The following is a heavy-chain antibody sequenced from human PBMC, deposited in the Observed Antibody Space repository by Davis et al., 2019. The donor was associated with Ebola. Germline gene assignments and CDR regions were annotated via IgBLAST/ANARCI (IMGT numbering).Heavy chain of an antibody. V-gene: IGHV3-23*01. D-gene: IGHD3-22*01. CDR2: ISGSGGST. CDR1: GFTFSSYS. Sequence: PGGSLRLSCAASGFTFSSYSMNWVRQAPGKGLEWVSAISGSGGSTYYAGSVKGRFTISRDNSESTLYLQMSSLRAEDTAVYYCAKAYYYDSSGWVLHYFDSWGQGTLVTVSS. J-gene: IGHJ4*02. CDR3: AKAYYYDSSGWVLHYFDS.